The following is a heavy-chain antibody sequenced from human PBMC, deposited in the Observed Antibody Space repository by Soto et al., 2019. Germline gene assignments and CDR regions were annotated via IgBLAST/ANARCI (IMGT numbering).Heavy chain of an antibody. D-gene: IGHD6-13*01. J-gene: IGHJ6*02. CDR2: ITAYNGNT. V-gene: IGHV1-18*01. CDR3: ASQIGGLWQPLVQSYYYGMDV. Sequence: QVQLVQSGAEVKKPGASVKVSCKASGYTFTSYGISWVRQAPGQGLEWMGWITAYNGNTNYAQKLQGRVTMTTDTSTSTAYMELRSLRSADTAVYYCASQIGGLWQPLVQSYYYGMDVWGHGTTVTVSS. CDR1: GYTFTSYG.